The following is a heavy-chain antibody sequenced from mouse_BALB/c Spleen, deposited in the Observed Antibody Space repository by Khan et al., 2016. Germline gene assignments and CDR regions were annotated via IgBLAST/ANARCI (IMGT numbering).Heavy chain of an antibody. CDR3: ARSRLYFDY. D-gene: IGHD3-2*02. Sequence: QVRLQQSGAELMKPGASVKISCKATGYTFSSYWIEWVKQRPGHGLEWIGEILPGSDSTNYDEKFKGKATFTADTSSNTAYMQLSSLTSEDSAVYYCARSRLYFDYWGQGPTLTVSS. CDR2: ILPGSDST. J-gene: IGHJ2*01. V-gene: IGHV1-9*01. CDR1: GYTFSSYW.